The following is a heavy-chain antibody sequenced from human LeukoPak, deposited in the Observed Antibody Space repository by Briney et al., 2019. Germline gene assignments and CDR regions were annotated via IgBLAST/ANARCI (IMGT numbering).Heavy chain of an antibody. D-gene: IGHD2-2*01. J-gene: IGHJ5*02. V-gene: IGHV1-69*05. CDR2: IIPIFGTA. CDR1: GGTFSSYA. CDR3: AREVYCSSTSCQTCFDP. Sequence: GASVKVSCKASGGTFSSYAISWVRQAPGQGLEWMGRIIPIFGTANYAQKFQGRVTITTDESTSTAYMELSSLRSEDTAVYYCAREVYCSSTSCQTCFDPWGQGTLVTVSS.